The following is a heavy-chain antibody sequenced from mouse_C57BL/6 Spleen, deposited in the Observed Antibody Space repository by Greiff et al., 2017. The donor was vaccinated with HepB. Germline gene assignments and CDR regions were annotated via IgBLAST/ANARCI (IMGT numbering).Heavy chain of an antibody. V-gene: IGHV5-16*01. CDR3: AREGNWAYFDY. J-gene: IGHJ2*01. Sequence: EVKLMESEGGLVQPGSSMKLSCTASGFTFSDYYMAWVRQVPEKGLEWVANINYDGSSTYYLDSLKSRFIISRDNAKNILYLQMSSLKSEDTATYYCAREGNWAYFDYWGQGTTLTVSS. D-gene: IGHD4-1*01. CDR2: INYDGSST. CDR1: GFTFSDYY.